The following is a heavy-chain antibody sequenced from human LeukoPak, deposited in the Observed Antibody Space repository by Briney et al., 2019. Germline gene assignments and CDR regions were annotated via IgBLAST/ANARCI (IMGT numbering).Heavy chain of an antibody. CDR3: VIGAYHCFPN. Sequence: GGSLRLSCAASGFTFSTSAMDWVRQAPGKGLEWVAFMQNDGTTKNYADSVKGRFTISRDISKNTLYLQMNSLRPEDTALYFCVIGAYHCFPNWGQGTLVT. D-gene: IGHD2-21*01. CDR1: GFTFSTSA. J-gene: IGHJ4*02. V-gene: IGHV3-30*02. CDR2: MQNDGTTK.